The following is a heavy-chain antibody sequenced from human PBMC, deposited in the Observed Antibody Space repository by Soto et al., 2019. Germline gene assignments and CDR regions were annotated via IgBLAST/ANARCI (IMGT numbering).Heavy chain of an antibody. CDR1: GYTFTSYY. CDR3: ARDYCSGGSCPSDAFDI. Sequence: SVKVSCKASGYTFTSYYMHWVRQAPGQGLEWMGIINPSGGSTSYAQKFQGRVTMTRDTSTSTVYMELSSLRSEDTAVYYCARDYCSGGSCPSDAFDIWGQGTMVTVSS. V-gene: IGHV1-46*03. CDR2: INPSGGST. J-gene: IGHJ3*02. D-gene: IGHD2-15*01.